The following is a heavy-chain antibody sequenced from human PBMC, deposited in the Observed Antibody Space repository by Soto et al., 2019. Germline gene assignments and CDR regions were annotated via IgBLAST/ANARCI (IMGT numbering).Heavy chain of an antibody. J-gene: IGHJ5*02. CDR3: ARGGSGWPNWFDP. V-gene: IGHV4-59*01. Sequence: SETLSLTCTVSNGSISDYYWSWIRQPPGKGLEWIGYIYYSGSTKYNPPLKSRVTISLDTSKKQFSLKLSSVTAADTAVYYCARGGSGWPNWFDPWGQGTLVTVSS. CDR2: IYYSGST. D-gene: IGHD6-25*01. CDR1: NGSISDYY.